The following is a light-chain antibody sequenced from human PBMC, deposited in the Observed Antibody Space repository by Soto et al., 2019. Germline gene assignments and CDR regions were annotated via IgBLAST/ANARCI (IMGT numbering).Light chain of an antibody. CDR1: QSISSN. CDR2: DAS. CDR3: QQFHNWPLS. J-gene: IGKJ4*01. V-gene: IGKV3-15*01. Sequence: ELVLPQSPATLSVSPEEISTLSCRASQSISSNLAWYQQKPGQAPRLLIDDASTRAAGIPARFNGGGSGTEFTLTISSLQSEDFALYYCQQFHNWPLSFGGGTKVDIK.